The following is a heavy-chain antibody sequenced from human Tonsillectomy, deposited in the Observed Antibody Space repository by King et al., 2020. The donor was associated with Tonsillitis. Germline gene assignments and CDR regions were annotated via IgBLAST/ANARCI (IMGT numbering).Heavy chain of an antibody. CDR2: ISYSGIT. V-gene: IGHV4-59*01. J-gene: IGHJ3*02. D-gene: IGHD6-13*01. CDR1: GGSISNNY. Sequence: MQLQESGPGLVKPSETLSLTCTVSGGSISNNYWSWIRQPPGKGLEWIGFISYSGITNYNPSLKSRVTVSLVTSKNQFSLKLSSVIAADTAVYYCARADSWLDAFDIWGQGTRVTVSS. CDR3: ARADSWLDAFDI.